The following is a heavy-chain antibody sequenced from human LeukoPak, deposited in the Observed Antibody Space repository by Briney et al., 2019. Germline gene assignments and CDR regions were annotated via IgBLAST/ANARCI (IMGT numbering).Heavy chain of an antibody. Sequence: PGGSLRLSCAASGFTFSSYSMNWVRQAPGKGLEWVSYISSSSSTIYYADSVKGRFTISRDNAKNSLYLQMNSLRAEDMAVYYCARDSRLGEFDYWGQGTLVTVSS. D-gene: IGHD3-16*01. CDR2: ISSSSSTI. V-gene: IGHV3-48*01. CDR3: ARDSRLGEFDY. CDR1: GFTFSSYS. J-gene: IGHJ4*02.